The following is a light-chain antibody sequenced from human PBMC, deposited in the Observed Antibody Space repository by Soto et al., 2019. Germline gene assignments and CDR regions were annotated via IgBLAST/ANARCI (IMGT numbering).Light chain of an antibody. CDR1: QSIGNW. CDR3: QQSYSTPRT. V-gene: IGKV1-39*01. J-gene: IGKJ1*01. Sequence: DVQMTQTPSSLSASVGYRFILTCRASQSIGNWLAWYQQKPGKAPKLLIYAASSLQSGVPSRFSGSGSGTDFTLTISSLQPEDFATYYCQQSYSTPRTFGQGTTGDIK. CDR2: AAS.